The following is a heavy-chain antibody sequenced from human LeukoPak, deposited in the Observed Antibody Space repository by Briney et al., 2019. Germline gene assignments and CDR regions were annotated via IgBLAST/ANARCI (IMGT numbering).Heavy chain of an antibody. J-gene: IGHJ3*02. CDR3: ARVRYYYDSSGYYGPDAFDI. Sequence: SETLPLTCTVSGGSISSYYWSWIRQPPGKGLEWIGYIYYSGSTNYNPSLKSRVTISVDTSKNQFSLKLSSVTAADTAVYYCARVRYYYDSSGYYGPDAFDIWGQGTMVTVSS. D-gene: IGHD3-22*01. CDR1: GGSISSYY. CDR2: IYYSGST. V-gene: IGHV4-59*01.